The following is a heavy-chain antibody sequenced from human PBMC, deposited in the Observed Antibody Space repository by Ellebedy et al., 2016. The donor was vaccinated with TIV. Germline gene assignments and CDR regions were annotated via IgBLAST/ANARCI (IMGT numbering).Heavy chain of an antibody. Sequence: GGSLRLXXAASGFTFTTSWMHWVRQAPGKRLEWVSYISGDSSSISHADSVKGRFTISRDNAKSSLYLQMNSLRDEDTALYYCARDGSSGSFDYWGQGTLVTVSS. CDR2: ISGDSSSI. CDR3: ARDGSSGSFDY. J-gene: IGHJ4*02. V-gene: IGHV3-48*02. D-gene: IGHD7-27*01. CDR1: GFTFTTSW.